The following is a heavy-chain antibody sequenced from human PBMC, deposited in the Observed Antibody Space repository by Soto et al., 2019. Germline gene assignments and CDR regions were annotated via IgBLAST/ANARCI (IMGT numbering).Heavy chain of an antibody. V-gene: IGHV1-18*01. CDR3: ARVNVRGPKSPAEYFQH. J-gene: IGHJ1*01. CDR1: GYTFTSYG. CDR2: ISAYNGNT. Sequence: ASVKVSCKASGYTFTSYGISWVRQAPGQGLEWMGWISAYNGNTNYAQKLQGRVTMTTDTSTSTAYMELRSLRSDDTAVYYCARVNVRGPKSPAEYFQHWGQGTLVTVSS.